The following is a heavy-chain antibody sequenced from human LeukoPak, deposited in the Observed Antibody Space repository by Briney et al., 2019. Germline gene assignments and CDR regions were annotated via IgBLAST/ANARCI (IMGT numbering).Heavy chain of an antibody. CDR3: ARDSRELRRFDY. D-gene: IGHD1-26*01. CDR2: IYYSGST. CDR1: GGSISSSSYY. J-gene: IGHJ4*02. Sequence: SETLSLTCTVSGGSISSSSYYWGWIRQPPGKGLEWIGSIYYSGSTHYNPSLKSRVTISVDTSKNQFSLKLSSVTAADTAVYYCARDSRELRRFDYWGQGTLVTVSS. V-gene: IGHV4-39*07.